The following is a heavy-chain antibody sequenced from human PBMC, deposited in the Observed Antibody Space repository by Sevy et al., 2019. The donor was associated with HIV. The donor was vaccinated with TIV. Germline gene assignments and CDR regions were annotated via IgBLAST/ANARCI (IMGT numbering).Heavy chain of an antibody. V-gene: IGHV3-66*01. CDR2: IFASSNT. CDR3: ARAVEDYSDSSGWDWYFDL. CDR1: GITVSSNY. J-gene: IGHJ2*01. D-gene: IGHD3-22*01. Sequence: GALRLSCAVSGITVSSNYMGWVRQAPGKGLQWVSGIFASSNTHFADSVKGRFSISRHNSKNTLSLQMNSLSAEDTAVYYCARAVEDYSDSSGWDWYFDLWGRGTLVTVSS.